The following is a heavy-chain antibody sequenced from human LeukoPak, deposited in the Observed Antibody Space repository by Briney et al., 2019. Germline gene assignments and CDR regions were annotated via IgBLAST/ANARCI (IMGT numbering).Heavy chain of an antibody. D-gene: IGHD4-17*01. Sequence: PSETLSLTCTVSGGSISSSSYYWGWIRQPPGMGLEWIGSIYYSGSTYYNPSLKSRVTISVDTSKNQFSLKLSSVTAADTAVYYCARALGYGDYHKDYWGQGTLVTVSS. CDR3: ARALGYGDYHKDY. J-gene: IGHJ4*02. V-gene: IGHV4-39*01. CDR2: IYYSGST. CDR1: GGSISSSSYY.